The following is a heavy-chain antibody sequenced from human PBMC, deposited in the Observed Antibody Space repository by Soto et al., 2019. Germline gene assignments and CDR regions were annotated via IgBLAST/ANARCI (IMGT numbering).Heavy chain of an antibody. CDR3: ARDRFTLLRRVPWGLDV. D-gene: IGHD3-10*01. CDR1: GFNFSTYG. J-gene: IGHJ6*02. CDR2: IWHDGSNK. V-gene: IGHV3-33*01. Sequence: PGGSLRLACAASGFNFSTYGMHWVRQAPGKGLEWVTVIWHDGSNKYYADFVKGRFTISRDNSKNTLYLQMNNLRAEDTAVYYCARDRFTLLRRVPWGLDVWGQGTTVTVSS.